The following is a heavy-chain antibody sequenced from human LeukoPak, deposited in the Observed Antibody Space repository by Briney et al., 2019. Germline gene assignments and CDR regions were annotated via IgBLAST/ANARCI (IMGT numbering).Heavy chain of an antibody. Sequence: SETLSLTCTVSGGSISSYYWSWIGQPPGKGRGGIGYIYYSGSTNYNPSLKSRVTISVDTSKNQFSLKLSSVTAADTAVYYCAKSSGYYLDAFDIWGQGTMVTVSS. V-gene: IGHV4-59*13. CDR1: GGSISSYY. J-gene: IGHJ3*02. CDR3: AKSSGYYLDAFDI. D-gene: IGHD3-22*01. CDR2: IYYSGST.